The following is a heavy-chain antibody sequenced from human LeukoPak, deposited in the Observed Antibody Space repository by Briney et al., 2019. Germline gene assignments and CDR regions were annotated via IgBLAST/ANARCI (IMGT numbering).Heavy chain of an antibody. V-gene: IGHV3-48*03. Sequence: GSLRLSCAASGFTFSSIDMNWVRQAPGKGLEWVSYISGSGSSTFHADSVKGRFTISRDNAKNSLFLQMHSLRAEDTAVYYCASSGSEDYWGQGTLVTVPS. D-gene: IGHD3-10*01. J-gene: IGHJ4*02. CDR2: ISGSGSST. CDR1: GFTFSSID. CDR3: ASSGSEDY.